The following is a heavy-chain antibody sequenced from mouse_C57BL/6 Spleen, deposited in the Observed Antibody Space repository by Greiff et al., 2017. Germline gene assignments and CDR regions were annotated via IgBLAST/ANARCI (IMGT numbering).Heavy chain of an antibody. J-gene: IGHJ3*01. D-gene: IGHD3-1*01. CDR2: INPNNGGT. CDR1: GYTLTDYY. V-gene: IGHV1-26*01. Sequence: VQLQQSGPELVKPGASVKISCKASGYTLTDYYMNWVKQSHGKSLEWIGDINPNNGGTSYNQKFKGKATFTVDTSSSTAYMEIRSLTSEDSAVYYCARSGGLLGPPFSYWGQGTLVTVSA. CDR3: ARSGGLLGPPFSY.